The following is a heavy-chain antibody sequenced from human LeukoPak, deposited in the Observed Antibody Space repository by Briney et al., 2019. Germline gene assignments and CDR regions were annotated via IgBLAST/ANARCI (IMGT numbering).Heavy chain of an antibody. J-gene: IGHJ4*02. CDR1: GFTFSSYG. V-gene: IGHV3-30*02. CDR2: IRYDGSNK. CDR3: AKEDNRNDDALD. D-gene: IGHD1-1*01. Sequence: GGSLRLSCAASGFTFSSYGMHWVRQAPGKGLEWVAFIRYDGSNKYYADSGKGRFTISSDNSKNTLHLQMNSLGAEDTAVYYCAKEDNRNDDALDWGQGTLVTVSS.